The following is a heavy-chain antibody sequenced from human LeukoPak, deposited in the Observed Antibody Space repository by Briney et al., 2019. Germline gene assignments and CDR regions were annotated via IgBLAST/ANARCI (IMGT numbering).Heavy chain of an antibody. D-gene: IGHD3-3*01. J-gene: IGHJ4*02. V-gene: IGHV1-46*01. CDR1: GYTVTSYY. CDR3: ARVGVLEGNVDSNY. Sequence: ASVKVSCKASGYTVTSYYMHWVRQAPGQGLEWMAILNPSGGSSNYAQKFQGRATLTRATSTGTVYMELSSLRSEDTAVYYCARVGVLEGNVDSNYWGQGTLVTVSS. CDR2: LNPSGGSS.